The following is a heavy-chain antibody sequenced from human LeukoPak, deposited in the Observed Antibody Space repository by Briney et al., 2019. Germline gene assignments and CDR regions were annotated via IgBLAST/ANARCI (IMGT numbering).Heavy chain of an antibody. J-gene: IGHJ4*02. CDR1: GFTFSSYA. Sequence: GGSLRLSCAASGFTFSSYAMHWVRQAPGKGLEWVAVISYDGSNKYYADSVKGRFTISRDNSKNTLYLQMNSLRAEDTAVYYCAQETTEISLNWGQGTLVTVSS. V-gene: IGHV3-30*04. D-gene: IGHD4-11*01. CDR2: ISYDGSNK. CDR3: AQETTEISLN.